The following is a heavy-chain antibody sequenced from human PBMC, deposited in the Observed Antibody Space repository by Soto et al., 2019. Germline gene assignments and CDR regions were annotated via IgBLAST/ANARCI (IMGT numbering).Heavy chain of an antibody. CDR2: ISGNGGTT. D-gene: IGHD6-13*01. CDR3: AKWSSSWFNDAFDI. CDR1: GFTFNSYA. V-gene: IGHV3-23*01. Sequence: PVGSLRLSCAASGFTFNSYAMSWVRQAPGKGLEWVSLISGNGGTTNYADSVKGRFTISRDNSKNTLYLQMNSLRAEDTAVYYCAKWSSSWFNDAFDIWGQGTMVTVSS. J-gene: IGHJ3*02.